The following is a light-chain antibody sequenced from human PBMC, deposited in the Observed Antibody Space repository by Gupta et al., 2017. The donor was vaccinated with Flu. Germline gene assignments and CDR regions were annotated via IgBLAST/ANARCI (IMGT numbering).Light chain of an antibody. CDR2: AAS. V-gene: IGKV1-39*01. Sequence: PSSLSASVGDRVTITCRASQSISSYLNWYQQKPGKAPKLLIYAASSFQSGVASRFSGSGSGTDFTLTIIRLQPEDFAAYYCQQSVSTPLTFGQGTKVEIK. CDR1: QSISSY. CDR3: QQSVSTPLT. J-gene: IGKJ1*01.